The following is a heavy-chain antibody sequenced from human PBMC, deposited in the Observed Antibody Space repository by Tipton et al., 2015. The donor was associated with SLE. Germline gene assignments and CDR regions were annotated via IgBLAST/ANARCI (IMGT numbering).Heavy chain of an antibody. CDR2: INHSGST. Sequence: TLSLTCAVYGGSFSGYYWSWIRQPPGKGLEWIGEINHSGSTNYNPSLKSRVTISVDTSKNQFSLKLSSVTAADTAVYYCARGEGIAAARRYFQPWGQGTLVTVSS. CDR1: GGSFSGYY. CDR3: ARGEGIAAARRYFQP. J-gene: IGHJ1*01. D-gene: IGHD6-13*01. V-gene: IGHV4-34*01.